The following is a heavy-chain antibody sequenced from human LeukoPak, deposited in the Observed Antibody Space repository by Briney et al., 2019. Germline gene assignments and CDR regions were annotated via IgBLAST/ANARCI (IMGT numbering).Heavy chain of an antibody. V-gene: IGHV4-59*01. D-gene: IGHD4-23*01. CDR1: GGSISSYY. CDR3: AREKGEVRWYLDAFDI. Sequence: PSETLSLTCTVSGGSISSYYWSWIRQPPGKGLEWIGYIYYSGSTNYNPSLKSRVTISVDTSKNQFSLKLSSVTAADTAVYYCAREKGEVRWYLDAFDIWGQGTMVTVSS. J-gene: IGHJ3*02. CDR2: IYYSGST.